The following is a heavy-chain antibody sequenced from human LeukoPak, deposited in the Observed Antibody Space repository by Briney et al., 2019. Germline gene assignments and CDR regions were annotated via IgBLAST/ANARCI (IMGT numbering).Heavy chain of an antibody. CDR3: ARDGNWYYFDY. CDR2: IYYSGTT. D-gene: IGHD1-1*01. Sequence: SETLSLTCTVSGGSVSSGSYYWSWIRQPPGKELEWIAYIYYSGTTNYNPSLKSRVTISRDTSKNQFSLKLSSVTAADTAVYYCARDGNWYYFDYWGQGTLVTVSS. J-gene: IGHJ4*02. V-gene: IGHV4-61*01. CDR1: GGSVSSGSYY.